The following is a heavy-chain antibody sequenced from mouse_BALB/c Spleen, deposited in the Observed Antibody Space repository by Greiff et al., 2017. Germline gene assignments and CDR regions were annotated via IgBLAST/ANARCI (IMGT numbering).Heavy chain of an antibody. CDR3: ASLYGSSPYYAMDY. D-gene: IGHD1-1*01. V-gene: IGHV1-67*01. J-gene: IGHJ4*01. Sequence: VKLVESGAELVRPGVSVKISCKGSGYTFTDYAMHWVKQSHAKSLEWIGVISTYYGDASYNQKFKGKATMTVDKSSSTAYMELARLTSEDSAIYYCASLYGSSPYYAMDYWGQGTSVTVSS. CDR1: GYTFTDYA. CDR2: ISTYYGDA.